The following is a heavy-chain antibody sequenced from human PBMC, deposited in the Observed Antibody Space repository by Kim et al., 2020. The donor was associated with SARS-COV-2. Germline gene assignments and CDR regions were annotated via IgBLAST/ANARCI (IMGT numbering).Heavy chain of an antibody. J-gene: IGHJ4*02. D-gene: IGHD6-13*01. CDR3: ARDVLPYSSSPSDY. CDR2: ISAYNGNT. CDR1: GYTFTSYG. Sequence: ASVKVSCKASGYTFTSYGISWVRQAPGQGLEWMGWISAYNGNTNYAQKLQGRVTMTTDTSTSTAYMELRSLRSDDTAVYYCARDVLPYSSSPSDYWGQGTLVTVSS. V-gene: IGHV1-18*01.